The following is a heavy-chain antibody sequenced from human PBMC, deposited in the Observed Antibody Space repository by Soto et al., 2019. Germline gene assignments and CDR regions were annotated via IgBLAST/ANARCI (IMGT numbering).Heavy chain of an antibody. Sequence: PGGSLRLSCAASGFTFSSYSMNWVRQAPGKGLEWVSYISSSSSTIYYAESVRGRFTVFRDNSKNTIYLHMSSLRAEDSAIYFCARDFRPGLIVPTKSGFDPWGHGTPVTVSS. CDR3: ARDFRPGLIVPTKSGFDP. CDR2: ISSSSSTI. V-gene: IGHV3-48*01. CDR1: GFTFSSYS. J-gene: IGHJ5*02. D-gene: IGHD2-15*01.